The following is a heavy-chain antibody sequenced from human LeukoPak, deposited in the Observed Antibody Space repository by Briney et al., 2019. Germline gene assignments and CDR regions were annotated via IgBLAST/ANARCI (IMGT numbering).Heavy chain of an antibody. CDR1: GYTFTNYY. CDR2: INPNSGGT. J-gene: IGHJ4*02. D-gene: IGHD6-13*01. V-gene: IGHV1-2*02. CDR3: ARELGVAAAGPLDY. Sequence: GASVKVSCKASGYTFTNYYMHWVRQAPGQGLEWMGWINPNSGGTNSAQKFQGRVTMTSDTSISTAYMELSRLRSDDTAVYYCARELGVAAAGPLDYWGQGTLVTVSS.